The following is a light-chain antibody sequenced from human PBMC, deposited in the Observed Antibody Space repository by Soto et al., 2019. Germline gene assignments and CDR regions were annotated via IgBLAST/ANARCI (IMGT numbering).Light chain of an antibody. CDR3: SSYANSNNYV. CDR2: EVS. V-gene: IGLV2-8*01. CDR1: SSDIGGYTY. Sequence: QPVLTQPPSASGSPGQSVTISCSGTSSDIGGYTYVSWYQHHPGKAPKLMIYEVSKRPSGVPDRFSGSKSGNTASLTVSGLQAEDEADYYCSSYANSNNYVFGTGTKVTVL. J-gene: IGLJ1*01.